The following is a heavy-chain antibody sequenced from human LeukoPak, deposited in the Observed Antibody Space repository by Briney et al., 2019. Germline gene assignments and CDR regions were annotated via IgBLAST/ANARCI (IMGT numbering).Heavy chain of an antibody. CDR1: GFTFSDYY. V-gene: IGHV3-11*04. D-gene: IGHD6-13*01. CDR2: ISSSGSTI. CDR3: AREGASAALSYWYFDY. Sequence: GGSLRLSCAASGFTFSDYYMTWIRQAPGKGLEWVSYISSSGSTIYYADSMKGRFTISRDNANKSLYLQMNNLRAEDTAVYYCAREGASAALSYWYFDYWGQGTLVTVSS. J-gene: IGHJ4*02.